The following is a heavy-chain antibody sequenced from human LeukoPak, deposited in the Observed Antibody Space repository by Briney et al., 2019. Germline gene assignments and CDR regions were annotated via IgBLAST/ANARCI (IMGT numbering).Heavy chain of an antibody. J-gene: IGHJ4*02. Sequence: SETLSLTCTVSGYSISSGNYWGWIRQPPGKGPEWIGSIYHSGSTSYNPSLKSRVSISVDTSKNQFSLRLSSVTAADTAVYYCARDGDFYYFDYWGQGTLVTVSS. V-gene: IGHV4-38-2*02. CDR2: IYHSGST. CDR1: GYSISSGNY. CDR3: ARDGDFYYFDY.